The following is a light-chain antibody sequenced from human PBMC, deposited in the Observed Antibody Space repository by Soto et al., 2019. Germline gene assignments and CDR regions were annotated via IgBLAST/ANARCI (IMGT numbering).Light chain of an antibody. CDR1: SSNIGAGYD. CDR3: QSYDSSLSGWV. V-gene: IGLV1-40*01. J-gene: IGLJ1*01. Sequence: QAVVTQPPSVSGAPGQRVTISCTGSSSNIGAGYDVHWYQQLPGTAPKLLIYGNSNRPSGVPDRFSGSKSGTSASLAITGLQAEDEADYYCQSYDSSLSGWVFGTGTMLTVL. CDR2: GNS.